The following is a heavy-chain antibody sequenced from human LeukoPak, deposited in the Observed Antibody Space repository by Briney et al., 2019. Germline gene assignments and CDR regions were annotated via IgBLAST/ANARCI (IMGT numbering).Heavy chain of an antibody. Sequence: PSETLSLTCTVSGGSISSYYWSWIRQPAGKGLEWIGRIYTSGSTNYNPSLRSRVTTSVDTSKNQFSLKLSSVTAADTAVYYCARDQWELLGRAFDIWGQGTMVTVSS. J-gene: IGHJ3*02. CDR2: IYTSGST. CDR3: ARDQWELLGRAFDI. D-gene: IGHD1-26*01. CDR1: GGSISSYY. V-gene: IGHV4-4*07.